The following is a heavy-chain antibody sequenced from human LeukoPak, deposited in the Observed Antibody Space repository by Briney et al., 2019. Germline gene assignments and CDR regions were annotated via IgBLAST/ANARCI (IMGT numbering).Heavy chain of an antibody. CDR3: ARDEGVVVPAAIFGFDP. CDR2: INPSDGIT. Sequence: ASVKVSCKASGYTLTSYYMHWVRQAPGQGLEWMGKINPSDGITNYAQKLQGRVTMTTDTSTSTAYMELRSLRSDDTAVYYCARDEGVVVPAAIFGFDPWGQGTLVTVSS. J-gene: IGHJ5*02. D-gene: IGHD2-2*01. CDR1: GYTLTSYY. V-gene: IGHV1-46*01.